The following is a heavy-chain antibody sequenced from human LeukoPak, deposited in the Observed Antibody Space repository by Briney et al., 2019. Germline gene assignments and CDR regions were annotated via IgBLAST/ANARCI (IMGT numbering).Heavy chain of an antibody. V-gene: IGHV3-23*01. D-gene: IGHD6-13*01. CDR2: ISSSGGST. Sequence: GGSLRLSCVASGFTFSSYAMTWARQAPGKGLEWVSDISSSGGSTDYAGSVKGRFIISRDNSKNTLYLQMNSLRAEDTAVYYCAKNAAAAGVKWLDPWGQGTLVTVSS. CDR1: GFTFSSYA. J-gene: IGHJ5*02. CDR3: AKNAAAAGVKWLDP.